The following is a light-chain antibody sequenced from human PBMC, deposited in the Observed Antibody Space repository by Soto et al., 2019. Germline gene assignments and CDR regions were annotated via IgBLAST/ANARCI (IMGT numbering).Light chain of an antibody. V-gene: IGLV2-11*01. CDR3: YSYAGSHNV. J-gene: IGLJ1*01. Sequence: QSALPQARSVSASPGQSVTISCTGTSSDVGRYDYVSWYQQHPGKAPKLIVYDVTERPSGVPDRFSGSKSGNTASLTISGLQAEDEADYYCYSYAGSHNVFGTGTKVTVL. CDR1: SSDVGRYDY. CDR2: DVT.